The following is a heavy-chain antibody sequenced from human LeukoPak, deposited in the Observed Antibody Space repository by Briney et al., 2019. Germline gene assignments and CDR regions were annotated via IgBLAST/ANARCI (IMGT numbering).Heavy chain of an antibody. D-gene: IGHD3-3*01. J-gene: IGHJ5*02. V-gene: IGHV3-30-3*01. CDR2: ISYDGSNK. CDR1: GFTFGSYA. Sequence: GGSLRLSCAASGFTFGSYAMHWVRQAPGKGLEWVAVISYDGSNKYYADSVKGRFTISRDNSKNTLYLQMNSLGAEDTAVYYCARAHYDFWSGITRPLNNWFDPWGQGTLVTVSS. CDR3: ARAHYDFWSGITRPLNNWFDP.